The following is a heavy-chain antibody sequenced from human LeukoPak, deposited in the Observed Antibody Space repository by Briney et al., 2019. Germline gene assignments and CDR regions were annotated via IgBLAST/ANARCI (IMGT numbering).Heavy chain of an antibody. D-gene: IGHD6-13*01. V-gene: IGHV4-4*07. CDR3: ARNGYSSSWYYFDC. Sequence: PSETLSLTCTVSGGSISSYYWSWIRQPAGKGLEWIGRIYTSGSTNYNPSLKSRVTMSVDTSKNQFSLKLSSVTAADTAVYYCARNGYSSSWYYFDCWGQGTLVTVSS. J-gene: IGHJ4*02. CDR1: GGSISSYY. CDR2: IYTSGST.